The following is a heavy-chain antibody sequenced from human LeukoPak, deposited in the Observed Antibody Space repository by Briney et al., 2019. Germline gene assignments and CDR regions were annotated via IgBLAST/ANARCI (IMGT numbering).Heavy chain of an antibody. Sequence: VASVKVSCKASGYTFTSYGISWVRQAPGQGLEWMGRIIPILGIANYAQKFQGRVTITADKSTSTAYMELSSLRSEDTAVYYCARDRGVSDSSGYYGMDVWGQGTTVTVSS. V-gene: IGHV1-69*04. J-gene: IGHJ6*02. D-gene: IGHD3-22*01. CDR1: GYTFTSYG. CDR2: IIPILGIA. CDR3: ARDRGVSDSSGYYGMDV.